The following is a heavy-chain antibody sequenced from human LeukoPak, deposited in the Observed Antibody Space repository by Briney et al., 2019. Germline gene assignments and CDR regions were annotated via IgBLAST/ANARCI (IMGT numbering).Heavy chain of an antibody. Sequence: GGSLRLSCAASGFTFSTFAMAWVRQAPGKGLEWISAISGSGDSTYYADSVKGRFTISRDNSENTLYLQMNSLRAEDTAVYYCATGVYYDSSGYYYYYYYMDVWGKGTTVTVSS. D-gene: IGHD3-22*01. J-gene: IGHJ6*03. CDR1: GFTFSTFA. CDR2: ISGSGDST. CDR3: ATGVYYDSSGYYYYYYYMDV. V-gene: IGHV3-23*01.